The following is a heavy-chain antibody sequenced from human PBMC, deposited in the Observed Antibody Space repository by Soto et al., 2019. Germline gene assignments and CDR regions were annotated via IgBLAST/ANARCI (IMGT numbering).Heavy chain of an antibody. CDR3: ARPEGHCSGGSCYFDY. V-gene: IGHV4-39*01. J-gene: IGHJ4*02. CDR1: GGSISSSSYY. D-gene: IGHD2-15*01. Sequence: SETLSLTCTVSGGSISSSSYYWGWIRQPPGKGLEWIGSIYYSGSTYYNPSLKSRVTISVDTSKNQFSLKLSSVTAADTAVYYCARPEGHCSGGSCYFDYWGQGTLVTVSS. CDR2: IYYSGST.